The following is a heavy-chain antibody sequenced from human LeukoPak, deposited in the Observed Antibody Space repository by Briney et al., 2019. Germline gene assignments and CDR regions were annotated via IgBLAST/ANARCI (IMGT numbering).Heavy chain of an antibody. CDR3: ARDADSPRGWYPRPFDY. CDR1: GFTFSSYA. D-gene: IGHD2-15*01. V-gene: IGHV3-23*01. CDR2: ISGSGGST. J-gene: IGHJ4*02. Sequence: TGGSLRLSCAASGFTFSSYAMSWVRQAPGKGLEWVSAISGSGGSTYYADSVKGRFTISRDNSKNTLYLQMNSLRAEDTAVYYCARDADSPRGWYPRPFDYWGQGTLVTVSS.